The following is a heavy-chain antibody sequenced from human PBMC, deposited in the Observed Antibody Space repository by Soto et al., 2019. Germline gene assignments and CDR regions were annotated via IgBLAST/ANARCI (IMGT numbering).Heavy chain of an antibody. J-gene: IGHJ6*02. CDR2: ISGGGGST. CDR3: ARDPPTTSDYAMDV. CDR1: GFTFTSYA. V-gene: IGHV3-23*01. Sequence: EVQLLESGGGLVQPGGSLRLSCAASGFTFTSYAMSWVRQAPGKGLEWVSGISGGGGSTYYADSVKGRFTISRDDSTNTLYLQMNSLRAEDTAVYYCARDPPTTSDYAMDVWGQGTTVIVSS. D-gene: IGHD1-1*01.